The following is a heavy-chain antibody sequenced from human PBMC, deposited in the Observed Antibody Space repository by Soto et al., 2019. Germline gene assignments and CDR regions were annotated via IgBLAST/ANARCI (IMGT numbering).Heavy chain of an antibody. CDR1: GFSLSTSGVG. Sequence: QITLKESGPTLVNPTQTLTLTCTFSGFSLSTSGVGVGWIRQPPGKALEWLALIYWNDDKRYSPSLKSRLTITKDTSKNQVVLTMTNMDPVDTATDFCAHQIVVVPAAMPPFDYWGQGTLVTVSS. J-gene: IGHJ4*02. D-gene: IGHD2-2*01. CDR2: IYWNDDK. CDR3: AHQIVVVPAAMPPFDY. V-gene: IGHV2-5*01.